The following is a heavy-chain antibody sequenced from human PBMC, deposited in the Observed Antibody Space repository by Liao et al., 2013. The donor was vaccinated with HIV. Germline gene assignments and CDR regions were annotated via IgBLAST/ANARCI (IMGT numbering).Heavy chain of an antibody. V-gene: IGHV4-39*07. CDR3: ARLDSTIFGVVILRDY. CDR2: INHSGST. D-gene: IGHD3-3*01. Sequence: QLQLRESGPGLVKPSETLSLTCTVSGGSISSTGYYWSWIRQPPGKGLEWIGEINHSGSTNYNPSLKSRVTISVDTSKNQFSLKLRSVTAADTAVYYCARLDSTIFGVVILRDYWGQGTVVTVSS. J-gene: IGHJ4*02. CDR1: GGSISSTGYY.